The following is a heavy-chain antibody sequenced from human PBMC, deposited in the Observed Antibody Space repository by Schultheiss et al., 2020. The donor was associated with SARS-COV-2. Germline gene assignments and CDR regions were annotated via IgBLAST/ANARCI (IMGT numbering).Heavy chain of an antibody. V-gene: IGHV4-61*08. CDR3: ARDSGYGVWFDP. J-gene: IGHJ5*02. D-gene: IGHD3-22*01. CDR1: GGSISSGGYY. CDR2: INHSGST. Sequence: SETLSLTCTVSGGSISSGGYYWSWIRQHPGKGLEWIGEINHSGSTNYNPSLKSRVTISVDTSKNQFSLKLSSVTAADTAVYYCARDSGYGVWFDPWGQGTLVTVSS.